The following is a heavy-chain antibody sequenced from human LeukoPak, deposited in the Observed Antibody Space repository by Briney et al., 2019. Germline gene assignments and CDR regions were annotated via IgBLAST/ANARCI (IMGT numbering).Heavy chain of an antibody. CDR3: ARGPYSYDSSGAFDI. V-gene: IGHV4-59*01. CDR2: IYYSGST. D-gene: IGHD3-22*01. J-gene: IGHJ3*02. Sequence: PSETLSLTCTVSGGSISSYYWSWIRQPPGKGLEWIGYIYYSGSTNYNPSLKSRVTISVDTSKNQFSLKLSSVTAADAAVYFCARGPYSYDSSGAFDIWGQGTMVTVSS. CDR1: GGSISSYY.